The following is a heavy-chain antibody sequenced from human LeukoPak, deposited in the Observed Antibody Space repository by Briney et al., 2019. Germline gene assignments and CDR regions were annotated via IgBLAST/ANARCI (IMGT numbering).Heavy chain of an antibody. D-gene: IGHD4-23*01. V-gene: IGHV3-48*02. CDR1: GFTFSSCS. CDR2: ISSSSSTI. J-gene: IGHJ4*02. CDR3: ASVIYGGNPYDY. Sequence: PGGSLRLSCAASGFTFSSCSMNWVRQAPGKGLEWVSYISSSSSTIYYADSVKGRFTISRDNAKNSLYLQMNSLRDEDTAVYYCASVIYGGNPYDYWGQGTLVTVSS.